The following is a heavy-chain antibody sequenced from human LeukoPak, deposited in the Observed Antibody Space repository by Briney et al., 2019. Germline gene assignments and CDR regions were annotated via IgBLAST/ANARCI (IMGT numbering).Heavy chain of an antibody. CDR3: ARDSEGRYYCLGKYYSFDY. D-gene: IGHD3-10*01. CDR2: IRSKAYGGTT. CDR1: GFTFGDYA. Sequence: TGGSLRLSCTASGFTFGDYAMSWFRQAPGKGLEWVGFIRSKAYGGTTEYAASVKGRFTISRDDSKSIAYLQINSLKTEDTAVFYFARDSEGRYYCLGKYYSFDYLGQGILVTVSS. J-gene: IGHJ4*02. V-gene: IGHV3-49*03.